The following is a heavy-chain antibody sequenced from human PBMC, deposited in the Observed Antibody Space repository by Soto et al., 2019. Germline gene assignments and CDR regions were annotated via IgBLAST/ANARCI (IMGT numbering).Heavy chain of an antibody. CDR2: INHSGST. J-gene: IGHJ5*02. V-gene: IGHV4-34*01. Sequence: QVQLQQWGAGLLKPSETLSLTCAVYGGSFSGYYWSWIRQPPGKGWEWMGEINHSGSTNYNPSLKSRVTISVDTSKNQFSLKLSSVTAADTAVYYCARGGIVVVVAATGKWFDPWGQGTLVTVSS. CDR3: ARGGIVVVVAATGKWFDP. CDR1: GGSFSGYY. D-gene: IGHD2-15*01.